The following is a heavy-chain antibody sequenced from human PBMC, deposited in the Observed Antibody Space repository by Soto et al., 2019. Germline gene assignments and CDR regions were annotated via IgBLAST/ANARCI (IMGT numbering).Heavy chain of an antibody. CDR1: GYTFTGYY. J-gene: IGHJ6*02. CDR2: INPNSGGT. V-gene: IGHV1-2*04. CDR3: ARDLNWGLGGYYYYGMDV. D-gene: IGHD7-27*01. Sequence: QVQLVQSGAEVKKPGASVKVSCKASGYTFTGYYMHWVRQAPGQGLEWMGWINPNSGGTNYAQKFQGWVTMTRDTSISTAYMELSRLRSDDTAVYYCARDLNWGLGGYYYYGMDVWGQGTTVTVSS.